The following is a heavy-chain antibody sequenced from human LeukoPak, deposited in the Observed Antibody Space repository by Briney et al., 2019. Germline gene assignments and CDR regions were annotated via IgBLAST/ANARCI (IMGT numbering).Heavy chain of an antibody. D-gene: IGHD3-22*01. V-gene: IGHV3-23*01. CDR3: AKGPYDSSGYYYVNYYYYMDV. CDR1: GFTFSTYS. CDR2: ISGSGGST. Sequence: GGSLRLSCAASGFTFSTYSMSWVRQAPGKGLEWVSAISGSGGSTYYADSVKGRFTISRDNSKNTLYLQMNSLRAEDTAVYYCAKGPYDSSGYYYVNYYYYMDVWGKGTTVTISS. J-gene: IGHJ6*03.